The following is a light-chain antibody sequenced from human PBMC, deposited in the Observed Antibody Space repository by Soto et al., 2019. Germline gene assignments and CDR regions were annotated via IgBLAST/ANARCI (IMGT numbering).Light chain of an antibody. J-gene: IGKJ1*01. CDR2: ATS. Sequence: EIVLTQSPGTLSLSPGERASLSCRASQSVSSTYLAWYQQKPGQAPRLLIYATSTRATGIPDRFSGSGSGTDFTLTISRLEPEDFAVYYCQQYGSSLWTFGQGTKVVIK. V-gene: IGKV3-20*01. CDR3: QQYGSSLWT. CDR1: QSVSSTY.